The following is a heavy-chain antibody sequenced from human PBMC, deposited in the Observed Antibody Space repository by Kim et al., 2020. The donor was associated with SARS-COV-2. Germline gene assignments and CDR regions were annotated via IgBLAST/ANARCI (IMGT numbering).Heavy chain of an antibody. CDR1: GGSISSGDYF. Sequence: SETLSLTCTVSGGSISSGDYFWGWIRQPPGKGLEWIGNIHSGGSSYYNPSLKSRVTISVDTSKNQFSLKLNSVTAADTALFYCRRRRVGSSMDVWGQGTTVTVSS. CDR3: RRRRVGSSMDV. J-gene: IGHJ6*02. V-gene: IGHV4-39*01. D-gene: IGHD1-26*01. CDR2: IHSGGSS.